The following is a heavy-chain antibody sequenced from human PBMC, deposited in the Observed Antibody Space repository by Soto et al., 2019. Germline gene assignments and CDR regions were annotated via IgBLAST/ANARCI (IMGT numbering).Heavy chain of an antibody. V-gene: IGHV3-30*18. J-gene: IGHJ6*03. Sequence: PGGSLRLSCAASGFTFSSYGMHWVRQAPGKGLEWVAVISYDGSNKYYADSVKGRFTISRDNSKNTLYLQMNSLRAEDTAVYYCAKRGYSYGFLGSYYYYMDVWGKGTTVTVSS. CDR3: AKRGYSYGFLGSYYYYMDV. CDR1: GFTFSSYG. D-gene: IGHD5-18*01. CDR2: ISYDGSNK.